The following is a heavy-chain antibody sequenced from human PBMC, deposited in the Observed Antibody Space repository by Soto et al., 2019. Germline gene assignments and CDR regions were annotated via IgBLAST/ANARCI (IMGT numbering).Heavy chain of an antibody. CDR1: GYALTIDY. V-gene: IGHV1-46*03. Sequence: GASVNGDRKTSGYALTIDYMDCVLQTPGQGLEWMGIINPSGGSTSYAQKFQGRVTMTRDTSTSTVYMELSSLRSEDTAVYYCARGGRIVVVPAASNYYYYMDVWGKGTTVTVSS. J-gene: IGHJ6*03. CDR3: ARGGRIVVVPAASNYYYYMDV. D-gene: IGHD2-2*01. CDR2: INPSGGST.